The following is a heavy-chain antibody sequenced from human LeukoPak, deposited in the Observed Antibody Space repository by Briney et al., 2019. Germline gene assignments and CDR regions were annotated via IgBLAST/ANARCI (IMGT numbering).Heavy chain of an antibody. V-gene: IGHV4-30-4*01. CDR1: NGSISSYDSY. Sequence: SETLPLTCTVSNGSISSYDSYRSWIRQPPGKGLDWIAYIYYGGSTDSTPSLKSRVTISVDTSKNQFSLRLTSVTAADTAVYYCARVSRGGSGSGAFDIWGQGTMVTVSS. CDR2: IYYGGST. CDR3: ARVSRGGSGSGAFDI. J-gene: IGHJ3*02. D-gene: IGHD3-10*01.